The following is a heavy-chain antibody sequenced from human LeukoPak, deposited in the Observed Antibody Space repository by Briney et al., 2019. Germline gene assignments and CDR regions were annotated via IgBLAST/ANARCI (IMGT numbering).Heavy chain of an antibody. J-gene: IGHJ4*02. V-gene: IGHV1-18*01. CDR3: ANSGYDCSGLWYFDY. CDR2: ISAYNGNT. D-gene: IGHD3-22*01. Sequence: ASVTVSCKASGYTFTSYGISWVGQAPGQGVEWMGWISAYNGNTNYPQKLQCRLPMTTHTSTTTAYMELRSLRSDDTAVYYCANSGYDCSGLWYFDYWGQGTLVTVSS. CDR1: GYTFTSYG.